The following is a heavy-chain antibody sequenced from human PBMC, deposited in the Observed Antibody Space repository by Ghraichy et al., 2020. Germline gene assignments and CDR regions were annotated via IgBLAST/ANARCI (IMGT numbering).Heavy chain of an antibody. V-gene: IGHV5-51*01. CDR3: ARRDGSPFQH. J-gene: IGHJ4*02. CDR2: IYPGDSDT. CDR1: GYTFRTYW. Sequence: GESLNISCTGSGYTFRTYWIAWVRQMPGKGLEWMGIIYPGDSDTIYTPSFQGQVTISADKSINTAFLQWTSLKASDTAIYYCARRDGSPFQHWGQGTMVTVSS. D-gene: IGHD2/OR15-2a*01.